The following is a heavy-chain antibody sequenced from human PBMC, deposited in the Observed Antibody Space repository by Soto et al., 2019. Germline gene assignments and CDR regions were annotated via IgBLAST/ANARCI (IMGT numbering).Heavy chain of an antibody. Sequence: PGESLKISCKGSGYSFTSYWIGWVRQMPGKGLEWMGIIYPGDSDTRYSPSFQGQVTISADKSISTAYLQWSSLKASDTAMYYCARHGAYYDSSGYYYTQGSDYWGQGTLVTVSS. CDR2: IYPGDSDT. CDR3: ARHGAYYDSSGYYYTQGSDY. CDR1: GYSFTSYW. V-gene: IGHV5-51*01. D-gene: IGHD3-22*01. J-gene: IGHJ4*02.